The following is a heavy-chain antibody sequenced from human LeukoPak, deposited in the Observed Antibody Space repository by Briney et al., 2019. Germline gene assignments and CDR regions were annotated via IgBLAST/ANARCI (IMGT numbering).Heavy chain of an antibody. CDR3: ARDGYSGSYYRLYYFFMDV. CDR1: GFSFSDSW. V-gene: IGHV3-7*03. J-gene: IGHJ6*03. CDR2: IKQDGSVR. D-gene: IGHD1-26*01. Sequence: PGGSLRLSCTASGFSFSDSWMTWIRQPPGKGLEWLANIKQDGSVRNYVDSVKGRFTVSRDNAKNSVYLQMNSLRGEDTAVYYCARDGYSGSYYRLYYFFMDVWGKGTTVTVSS.